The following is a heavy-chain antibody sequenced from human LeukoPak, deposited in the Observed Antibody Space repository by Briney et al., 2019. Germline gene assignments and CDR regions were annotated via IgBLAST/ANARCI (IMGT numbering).Heavy chain of an antibody. CDR2: IYYSGST. Sequence: SETLSLTCTVSGGSISGSSYYWGWIRQPPGKGLEWIGYIYYSGSTNYNPSLKSRVTISVDTSKNQFSLKLSSVTAADTAVYYCASLTGNWFDPWGQGTLVTVSS. J-gene: IGHJ5*02. CDR3: ASLTGNWFDP. D-gene: IGHD3-9*01. V-gene: IGHV4-61*05. CDR1: GGSISGSSYY.